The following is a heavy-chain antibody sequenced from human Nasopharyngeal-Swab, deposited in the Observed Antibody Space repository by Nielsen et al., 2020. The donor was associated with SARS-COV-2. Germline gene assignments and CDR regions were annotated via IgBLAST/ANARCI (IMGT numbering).Heavy chain of an antibody. CDR1: GGSFSGYY. V-gene: IGHV4-34*01. CDR3: ARGRAPLDY. CDR2: INHSGST. Sequence: GSLRLSCAVYGGSFSGYYWSWIRQPPGKGLEWIGEINHSGSTNYNPSLKSRVTISVDTSKNQFSLKLSSVTAADTAVYYCARGRAPLDYWGQGTLVTVSS. J-gene: IGHJ4*02.